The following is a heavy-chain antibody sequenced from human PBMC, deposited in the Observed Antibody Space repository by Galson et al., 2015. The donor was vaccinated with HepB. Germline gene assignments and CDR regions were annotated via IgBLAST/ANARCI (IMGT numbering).Heavy chain of an antibody. CDR1: GFSLSTSGMC. D-gene: IGHD5-18*01. CDR2: IDWDDDK. CDR3: ARVGYRRGTRSAEYFQL. Sequence: PALVKPTQTLTLTCSFSGFSLSTSGMCVSWIRQSPGKALEWLARIDWDDDKYYNKSLKTRLTISKDTSKNQVVLTMTNMDPVDTATYYCARVGYRRGTRSAEYFQLWGQGTLVTVSS. V-gene: IGHV2-70*11. J-gene: IGHJ1*01.